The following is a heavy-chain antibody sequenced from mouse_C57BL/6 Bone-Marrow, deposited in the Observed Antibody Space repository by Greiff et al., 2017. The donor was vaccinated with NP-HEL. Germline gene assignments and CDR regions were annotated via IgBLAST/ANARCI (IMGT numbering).Heavy chain of an antibody. J-gene: IGHJ2*01. CDR2: INPGSGGT. CDR1: GYAFTNYL. Sequence: VKLMESGAELVRPGTSVKVSCKASGYAFTNYLIEWVKQRPGQGLEWIGVINPGSGGTNYNEKFKGKATLTADKSSSTAYMQLSSLTSEDSAVYFCARGYYSNYSLDYWGQGTTLTVSS. D-gene: IGHD2-5*01. V-gene: IGHV1-54*01. CDR3: ARGYYSNYSLDY.